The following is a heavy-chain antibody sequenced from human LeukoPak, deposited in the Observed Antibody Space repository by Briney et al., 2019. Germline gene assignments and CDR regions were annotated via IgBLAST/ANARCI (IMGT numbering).Heavy chain of an antibody. Sequence: ASVKVSCKASGGTFSNYAISWVRQAPGQGLEWMGRIIPILGIVNYAQKFHGRVTITADKSTSTAYMELSSLRSEDTAVYYCARESIAVAGSGWFDPWGQGTLVTVSS. D-gene: IGHD6-19*01. CDR2: IIPILGIV. V-gene: IGHV1-69*10. CDR3: ARESIAVAGSGWFDP. CDR1: GGTFSNYA. J-gene: IGHJ5*02.